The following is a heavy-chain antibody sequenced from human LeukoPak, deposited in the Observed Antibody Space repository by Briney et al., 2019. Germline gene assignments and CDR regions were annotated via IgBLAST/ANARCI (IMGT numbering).Heavy chain of an antibody. J-gene: IGHJ5*02. D-gene: IGHD6-13*01. Sequence: SETLYLTCTVSGGSISSGSYYWSWIRQPAGKGLEWIGRIYISGSTSYNPSLKSRVTISVDTSKNQFSLKLSSVTAADTAVYYCARVYIASPGQFDPWGQGTLVTVSS. V-gene: IGHV4-61*02. CDR3: ARVYIASPGQFDP. CDR2: IYISGST. CDR1: GGSISSGSYY.